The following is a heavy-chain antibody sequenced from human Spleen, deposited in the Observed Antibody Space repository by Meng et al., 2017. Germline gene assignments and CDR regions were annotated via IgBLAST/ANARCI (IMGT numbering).Heavy chain of an antibody. CDR3: ATYNYYGSGSYQNNDY. Sequence: SETLSLTCAVSGGSISSSNWWSWVRQPPGKGLEWIGEIYHSGSTNYNPSLKSRVTISVDKSKNQFSLKLSSVTAADTALYYCATYNYYGSGSYQNNDYWGQGTLVTVSS. CDR1: GGSISSSNW. V-gene: IGHV4-4*02. J-gene: IGHJ4*02. D-gene: IGHD3-10*01. CDR2: IYHSGST.